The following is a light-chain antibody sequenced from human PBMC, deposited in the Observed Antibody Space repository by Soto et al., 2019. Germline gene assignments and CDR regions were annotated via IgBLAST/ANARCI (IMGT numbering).Light chain of an antibody. CDR3: SSYAGSNNFGV. CDR2: EVS. J-gene: IGLJ3*02. V-gene: IGLV2-8*01. CDR1: SSDVGGYNY. Sequence: QSVLTQPPSASGSPGQSVTISCTGTSSDVGGYNYVSWYQQHPGKAPKLMIYEVSTRPSGVPDRFSGSKSGNTASLTVAGLQAEDEADYYCSSYAGSNNFGVFGGGTKLTVL.